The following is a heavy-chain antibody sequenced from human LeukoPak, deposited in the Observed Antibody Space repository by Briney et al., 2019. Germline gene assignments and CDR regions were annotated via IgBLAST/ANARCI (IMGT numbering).Heavy chain of an antibody. D-gene: IGHD6-6*01. CDR3: AKDRSNRDVKLLIAAPGDFDY. CDR2: IRYDGSNK. Sequence: PGGSLRLSCAASGFTFISYGMHWVRQAPGKGLEWVAFIRYDGSNKYYADSVKGRFTISRDNSKNTLYLQMNSLRAEDTAVYYCAKDRSNRDVKLLIAAPGDFDYWGQGTLVTVSS. J-gene: IGHJ4*02. CDR1: GFTFISYG. V-gene: IGHV3-30*02.